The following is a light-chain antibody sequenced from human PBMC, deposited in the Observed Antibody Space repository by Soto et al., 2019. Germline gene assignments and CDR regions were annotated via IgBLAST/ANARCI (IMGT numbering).Light chain of an antibody. J-gene: IGLJ2*01. CDR2: DNN. V-gene: IGLV1-51*01. CDR1: SSNIGNNY. Sequence: QSVLTQPPSVSAAPGQKVTISCSGSSSNIGNNYVSWYQQFPGTAPKLLIYDNNKRPSGIPDRFSGSKSGTSATLGITGLQTGDEADYYCGTWDSSLSAAVVFGGGTKLTVL. CDR3: GTWDSSLSAAVV.